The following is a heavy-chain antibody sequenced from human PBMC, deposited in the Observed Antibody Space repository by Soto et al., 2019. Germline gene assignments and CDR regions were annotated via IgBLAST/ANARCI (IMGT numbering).Heavy chain of an antibody. CDR1: GYSISSSSHY. CDR2: IYYSGNA. V-gene: IGHV4-39*01. CDR3: ARHGVVEWLSNYSYYYMDV. D-gene: IGHD3-3*01. Sequence: SETLSLTCTVSGYSISSSSHYWGWIRQPPGEGLDWIGSIYYSGNAYYNPSLRSRVTMSVDTSKNQFSLKLSSVTAADTAIYYCARHGVVEWLSNYSYYYMDVWGKGTTVTVSS. J-gene: IGHJ6*03.